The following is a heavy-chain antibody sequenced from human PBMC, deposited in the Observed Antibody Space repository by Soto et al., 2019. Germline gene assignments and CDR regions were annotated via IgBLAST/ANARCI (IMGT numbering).Heavy chain of an antibody. D-gene: IGHD3-10*02. CDR1: GSTFIYFW. V-gene: IGHV5-51*01. J-gene: IGHJ4*02. Sequence: GESLKISCQASGSTFIYFWVAWVRQVPGKGLEWMGVIYPGASDIRYSTSFEGHVTISADKSTNTAYLQWSSLAAADTAIYYCARQVFSRCSDYAAFDFWGPGTLVTVSS. CDR2: IYPGASDI. CDR3: ARQVFSRCSDYAAFDF.